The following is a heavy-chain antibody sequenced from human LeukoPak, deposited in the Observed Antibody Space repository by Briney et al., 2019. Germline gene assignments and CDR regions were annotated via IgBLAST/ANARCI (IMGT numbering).Heavy chain of an antibody. V-gene: IGHV3-30*02. Sequence: GGSLRLSCAASGFTFSSYGMHWVRQAPGKGLEWVAFIRYDGSNKYYADSVKGRSTISRDNSKNTLYLQMNSLRADDTAVYYCAKENGNYYGGADYWGQGTLVTVSS. CDR2: IRYDGSNK. J-gene: IGHJ4*02. D-gene: IGHD1-26*01. CDR1: GFTFSSYG. CDR3: AKENGNYYGGADY.